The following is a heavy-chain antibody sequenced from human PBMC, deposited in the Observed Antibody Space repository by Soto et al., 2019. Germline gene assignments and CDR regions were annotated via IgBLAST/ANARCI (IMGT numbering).Heavy chain of an antibody. CDR3: ARDNGIAGSFDP. Sequence: LRLSCAASGFTFSSYAMTWVRQAPGKGLEWVSYISISSSTIYYADSVKGRFTISRDDAKNSLYLQMNSLRDEDTSVYYCARDNGIAGSFDPWGQGTMVTVSS. V-gene: IGHV3-48*02. J-gene: IGHJ5*02. CDR2: ISISSSTI. CDR1: GFTFSSYA. D-gene: IGHD6-13*01.